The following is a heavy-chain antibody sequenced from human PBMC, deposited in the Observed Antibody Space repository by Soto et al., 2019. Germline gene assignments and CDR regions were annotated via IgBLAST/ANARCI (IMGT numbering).Heavy chain of an antibody. J-gene: IGHJ4*02. Sequence: EVQLVESGGGLVKPGGSLRLSCAASGFTFSSYSMNWVRQAPGKGLEWVSSISSSSSYIYYADSVKGRFTISRDNAKNSLYLQMISLRAEDTAVYYCARDWYRSGWYGGDDFDYWGQGTLVTVSS. D-gene: IGHD6-19*01. CDR3: ARDWYRSGWYGGDDFDY. CDR1: GFTFSSYS. CDR2: ISSSSSYI. V-gene: IGHV3-21*01.